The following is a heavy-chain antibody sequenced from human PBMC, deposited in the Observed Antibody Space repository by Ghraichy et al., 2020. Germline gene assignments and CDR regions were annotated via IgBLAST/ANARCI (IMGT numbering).Heavy chain of an antibody. CDR2: ISHDGGKK. J-gene: IGHJ4*02. CDR3: AKGPHCSGDSSYSTELD. Sequence: GGSLRLSCAASGFTFSNYGMYWVRQAPGKGLEWVADISHDGGKKYYVDSVKGRFIISRDNSKNTMFLQLSSLRAEDTAVYYCAKGPHCSGDSSYSTELDWGQGTLVTVSS. D-gene: IGHD2-15*01. V-gene: IGHV3-30*18. CDR1: GFTFSNYG.